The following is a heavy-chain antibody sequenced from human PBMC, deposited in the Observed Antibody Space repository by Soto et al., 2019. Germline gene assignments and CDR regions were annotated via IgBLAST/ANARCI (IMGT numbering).Heavy chain of an antibody. CDR2: IYYSGST. CDR1: GGSVSSGSYY. Sequence: QVQLQESGPGLVKPSETLSLTCTVSGGSVSSGSYYWSWIRQPPGKGLEWIGYIYYSGSTNYNPSLKSRVTISVDTSKNQFSLELSSVTAADTAVYYCARDGKGYYGMDVWGQGTTVTVSS. J-gene: IGHJ6*02. V-gene: IGHV4-61*01. D-gene: IGHD1-26*01. CDR3: ARDGKGYYGMDV.